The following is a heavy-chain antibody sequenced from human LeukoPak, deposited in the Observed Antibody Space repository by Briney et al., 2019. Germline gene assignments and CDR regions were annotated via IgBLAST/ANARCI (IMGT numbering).Heavy chain of an antibody. V-gene: IGHV3-23*01. J-gene: IGHJ4*02. Sequence: GGSLRLSCAASGFTFSSYAMSWVRQAPGKGLEWVSAISGSGGSTYYADSVKGRFTISRDNSKNTLYLQTNSLRAEDTAVYYCAKYINIVGATIDFDYWGQETLVTVSS. CDR2: ISGSGGST. D-gene: IGHD1-26*01. CDR1: GFTFSSYA. CDR3: AKYINIVGATIDFDY.